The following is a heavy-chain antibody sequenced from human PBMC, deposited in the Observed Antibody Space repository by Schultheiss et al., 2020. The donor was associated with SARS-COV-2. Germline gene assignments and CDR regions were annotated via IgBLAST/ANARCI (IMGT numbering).Heavy chain of an antibody. CDR1: GFTFDDYA. J-gene: IGHJ3*02. CDR2: ISWNSGSI. Sequence: GGSLRLSCAASGFTFDDYAMHWVRQAPGKGLEWVSGISWNSGSIGYADSVKGRFTISRDNSKNSLYLQMNSLRAEDTAVYYCASGAARADAFDIWGQGTMVTVSS. CDR3: ASGAARADAFDI. D-gene: IGHD1-26*01. V-gene: IGHV3-9*01.